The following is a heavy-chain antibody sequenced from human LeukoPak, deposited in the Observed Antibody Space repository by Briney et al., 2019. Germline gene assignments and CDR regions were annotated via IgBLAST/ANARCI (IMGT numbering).Heavy chain of an antibody. V-gene: IGHV3-9*01. CDR3: AKAGPNSGPFDY. CDR1: GFTFDDYA. Sequence: QPGGSLRLPCAASGFTFDDYAMHWVWQAPGKGLEWVSGISWNSGSIGYADSVKGRFTISRDNAKNSLYLQMNSLRAEDTALYYCAKAGPNSGPFDYWGQGTLVTVSS. D-gene: IGHD6-25*01. CDR2: ISWNSGSI. J-gene: IGHJ4*02.